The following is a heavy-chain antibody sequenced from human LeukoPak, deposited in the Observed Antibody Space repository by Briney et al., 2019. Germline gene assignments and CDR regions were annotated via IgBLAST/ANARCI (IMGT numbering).Heavy chain of an antibody. Sequence: GGSLRLSCAASGFTFSGYAMSWVRQAPGKGLEWVSAISVSGGSTYYADSVKGRFTISRDNSKNTLYLQMNSLRAEDTAVYYCARSDSHGAYDILTGYYQTGFDYWGQGTLVTVSS. V-gene: IGHV3-23*01. D-gene: IGHD3-9*01. CDR2: ISVSGGST. J-gene: IGHJ4*02. CDR3: ARSDSHGAYDILTGYYQTGFDY. CDR1: GFTFSGYA.